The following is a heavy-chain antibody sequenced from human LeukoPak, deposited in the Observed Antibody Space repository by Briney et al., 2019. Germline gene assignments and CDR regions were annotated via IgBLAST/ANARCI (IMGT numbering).Heavy chain of an antibody. D-gene: IGHD3-3*01. CDR2: INSDGSST. Sequence: PGGSLRLSCAASGFTFSSYWMHWVRQAPGKGLVWVARINSDGSSTSYADSVKGRFTTSTDNAKNTLYLQMTSLRAADTAVYYCARDWAPRNYDFWSGYSTGWFDPWGQGTLVTVSS. V-gene: IGHV3-74*01. J-gene: IGHJ5*02. CDR1: GFTFSSYW. CDR3: ARDWAPRNYDFWSGYSTGWFDP.